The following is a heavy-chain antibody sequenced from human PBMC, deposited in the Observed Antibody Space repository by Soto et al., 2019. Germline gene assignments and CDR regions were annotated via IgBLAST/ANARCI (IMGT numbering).Heavy chain of an antibody. CDR1: GGSISSYY. Sequence: PSETLSLTCTVSGGSISSYYWSWIRQPPGKGLEWIGYIYYSGSTNYNPSLKSRVTISVDTSKNQFSLKLSSVTAADTAVYYCARGDILTGYSHWGQGTLVTVSS. D-gene: IGHD3-9*01. J-gene: IGHJ4*02. CDR2: IYYSGST. V-gene: IGHV4-59*12. CDR3: ARGDILTGYSH.